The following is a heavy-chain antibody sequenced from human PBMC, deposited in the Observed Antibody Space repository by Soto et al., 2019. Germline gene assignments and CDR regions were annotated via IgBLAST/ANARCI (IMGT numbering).Heavy chain of an antibody. CDR2: IYYSGST. CDR1: GGSISSSSYY. V-gene: IGHV4-39*01. Sequence: SETLSLTCTVSGGSISSSSYYWGWIRQPPGKGLEWIGSIYYSGSTYYNPSLKSRVTISVDTSKNQFSLKLSSVTAADTAVYYCARWGFAAVAGPDEQGYWGQGTLVTVYS. CDR3: ARWGFAAVAGPDEQGY. D-gene: IGHD6-19*01. J-gene: IGHJ4*02.